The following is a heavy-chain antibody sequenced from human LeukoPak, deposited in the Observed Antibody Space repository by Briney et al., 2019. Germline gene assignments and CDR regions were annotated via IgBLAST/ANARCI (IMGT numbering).Heavy chain of an antibody. J-gene: IGHJ4*02. CDR1: GFTFSSYS. CDR3: AKGGYSSTYFDY. V-gene: IGHV3-21*01. Sequence: PGGSLRLSCAASGFTFSSYSMNWVRQAPGKGLEWVSSISSSSSYIYYADSVKGRFTISRDNAKNSLYLQMNSLRAEDTAVYYCAKGGYSSTYFDYWGQGTLVTVSS. CDR2: ISSSSSYI. D-gene: IGHD5-12*01.